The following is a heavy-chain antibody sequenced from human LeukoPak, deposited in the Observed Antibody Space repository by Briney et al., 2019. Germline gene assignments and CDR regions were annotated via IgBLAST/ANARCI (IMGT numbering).Heavy chain of an antibody. V-gene: IGHV4-59*01. J-gene: IGHJ4*02. D-gene: IGHD4-23*01. CDR3: ARNYGGRQYYFDY. CDR2: IYYSGST. CDR1: GGSISSYY. Sequence: SETLSLTCTVSGGSISSYYWSWIRQPPGEGLEWIGYIYYSGSTNYNPSLKSRVTISVDTSKNQFSLKLSSVTAADTAVYYCARNYGGRQYYFDYWGQGTLVTVSS.